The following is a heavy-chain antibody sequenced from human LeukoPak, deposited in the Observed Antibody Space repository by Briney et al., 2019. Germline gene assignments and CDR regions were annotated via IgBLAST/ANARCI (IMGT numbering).Heavy chain of an antibody. V-gene: IGHV3-30*03. Sequence: PGGSLRLSCAASGFTFSGYGMHWVRQVPGKGLEWVAVTSYDGTEKYYEDSVKGRFTISRDNSKNTLYLQMNSLRTEDTAVYYCARDGGSAMPFDYWGQGTLVTVSS. J-gene: IGHJ4*02. CDR2: TSYDGTEK. CDR3: ARDGGSAMPFDY. D-gene: IGHD2-2*01. CDR1: GFTFSGYG.